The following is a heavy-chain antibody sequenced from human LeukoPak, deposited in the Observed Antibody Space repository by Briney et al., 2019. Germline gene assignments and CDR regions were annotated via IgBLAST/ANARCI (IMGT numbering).Heavy chain of an antibody. V-gene: IGHV4-39*01. CDR2: IYYSGST. CDR3: ARSGGRTTLGFVDV. CDR1: GGSFSGYY. J-gene: IGHJ6*02. Sequence: PSETLSLTCAVYGGSFSGYYWGWIRQPPGKGLEWIGSIYYSGSTYYNPSLKSRVTISVDTSKNQFSLKLTSVTAAETAVYYCARSGGRTTLGFVDVWGQGTTVTVSS. D-gene: IGHD1-1*01.